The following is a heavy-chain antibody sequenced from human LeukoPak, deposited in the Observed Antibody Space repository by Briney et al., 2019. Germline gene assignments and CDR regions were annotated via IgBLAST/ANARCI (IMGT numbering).Heavy chain of an antibody. D-gene: IGHD5-24*01. CDR1: GFTFSDYY. J-gene: IGHJ4*02. Sequence: PGGSLRLSCAASGFTFSDYYMSWIRQAPGKGLEWVSYISSSGSTIYYADSVKGRFTISRDNAKNSLYLQMNSLRAEDTAVCYCARSVEMATILLDYWGQGTLVTVSS. CDR3: ARSVEMATILLDY. CDR2: ISSSGSTI. V-gene: IGHV3-11*01.